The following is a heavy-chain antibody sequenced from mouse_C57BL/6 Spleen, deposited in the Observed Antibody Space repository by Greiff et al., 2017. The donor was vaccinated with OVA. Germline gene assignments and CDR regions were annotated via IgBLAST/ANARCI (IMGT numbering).Heavy chain of an antibody. CDR2: IDPSDSYT. CDR3: AGGKFAY. J-gene: IGHJ3*01. CDR1: GYTFTSYW. V-gene: IGHV1-50*01. D-gene: IGHD1-1*02. Sequence: QVQLQQPGAELVKPGASVKLSCKASGYTFTSYWMQWVKQRPGQGLEWIGEIDPSDSYTNYNQKFKGKATLTVDTSSSTAYMQLSSLTSEDSAVYYCAGGKFAYWGQGTLVTVSA.